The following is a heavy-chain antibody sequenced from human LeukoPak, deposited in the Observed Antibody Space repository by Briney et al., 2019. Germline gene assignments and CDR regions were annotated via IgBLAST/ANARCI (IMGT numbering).Heavy chain of an antibody. D-gene: IGHD6-6*01. Sequence: ASVKVSCKASGYTFTGYYMHWVRQAPGQGLEWMGWINPNGGATNYAQKFQGRVTMTRDTSISTAYMELSRLRSDDTAVYYCARDIGRFPEYSSSSVWFDPWGQGTLVTVSS. CDR2: INPNGGAT. CDR1: GYTFTGYY. J-gene: IGHJ5*02. V-gene: IGHV1-2*02. CDR3: ARDIGRFPEYSSSSVWFDP.